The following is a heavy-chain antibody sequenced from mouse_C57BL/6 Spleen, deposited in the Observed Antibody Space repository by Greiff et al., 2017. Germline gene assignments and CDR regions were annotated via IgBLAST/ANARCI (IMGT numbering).Heavy chain of an antibody. J-gene: IGHJ1*03. D-gene: IGHD2-1*01. CDR2: ISSGGDYI. CDR3: TREGNSDSYWYFDV. V-gene: IGHV5-9-1*02. CDR1: GFTFSSYA. Sequence: EVKLVESGEGLVKPGGSLKLSCAASGFTFSSYAMSWVRQTPEKRLEWVAYISSGGDYIYYADTVKGRFTISRDNARNTLYLQMSSLKSEDTAMYYCTREGNSDSYWYFDVWGTGTTVTVSS.